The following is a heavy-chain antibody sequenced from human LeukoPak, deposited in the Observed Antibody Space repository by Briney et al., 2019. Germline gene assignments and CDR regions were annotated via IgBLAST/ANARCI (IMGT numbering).Heavy chain of an antibody. CDR2: ISYDGSNK. D-gene: IGHD1-26*01. CDR1: GFTFSSHA. Sequence: GGSLRLSCAASGFTFSSHAMSWVRQAPGKGLEWVAVISYDGSNKYYADSVKGRFTISRDNSKNTLYLQMNSLRAEDTAVYYCAKLPGATAIDYWGQGTLVTVSS. CDR3: AKLPGATAIDY. J-gene: IGHJ4*02. V-gene: IGHV3-30*18.